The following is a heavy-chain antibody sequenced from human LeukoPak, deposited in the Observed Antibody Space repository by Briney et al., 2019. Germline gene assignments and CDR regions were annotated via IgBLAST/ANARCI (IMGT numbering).Heavy chain of an antibody. J-gene: IGHJ2*01. CDR1: GFTVSSNY. Sequence: GGSLRLSCAASGFTVSSNYMSWVRQAPGKGLEWVPVIYSGGSTHYADSVKGRFTISRDNSKNTLYLQMNSLRAEDTAVYYCARSGTDYGDPQAPALYWYFDLWGRGTLVTVSS. CDR3: ARSGTDYGDPQAPALYWYFDL. D-gene: IGHD1-14*01. CDR2: IYSGGST. V-gene: IGHV3-66*01.